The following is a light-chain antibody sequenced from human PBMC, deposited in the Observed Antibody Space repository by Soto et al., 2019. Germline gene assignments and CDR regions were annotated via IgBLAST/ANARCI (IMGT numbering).Light chain of an antibody. CDR3: QQYGSSPWT. J-gene: IGKJ1*01. V-gene: IGKV3-20*01. Sequence: EIVLTQSPGTLSLSPWERAILSCRASQSVGSNLAWYQQKPGQAPRLLIYAASSRDTGIPARFSGSGSGTDFTLTISSLEPEDFAVYYCQQYGSSPWTFGQGTKVDIK. CDR1: QSVGSN. CDR2: AAS.